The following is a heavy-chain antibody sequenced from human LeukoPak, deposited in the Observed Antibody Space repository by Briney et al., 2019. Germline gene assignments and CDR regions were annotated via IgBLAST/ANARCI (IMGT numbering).Heavy chain of an antibody. CDR1: GFTFSSYA. CDR2: ISGSGGST. CDR3: AKTRAWWVVPAAADAFDI. J-gene: IGHJ3*02. V-gene: IGHV3-23*01. Sequence: PGGSLRLSCAASGFTFSSYAMSWVRQAPGKGLEWVSAISGSGGSTYYADSVKGRFTISRDNSKNTLYLQMNSLRAEDTAVYYCAKTRAWWVVPAAADAFDIWGQGTMVTVSS. D-gene: IGHD2-2*01.